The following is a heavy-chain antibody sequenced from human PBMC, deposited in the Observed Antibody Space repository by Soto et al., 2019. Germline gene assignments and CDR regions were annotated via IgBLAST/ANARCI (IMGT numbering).Heavy chain of an antibody. Sequence: PSETLSLTCTVSGGSISSYYRSWIRQPPGKGLEWIGYIYYSGSTNYNPSLKSRVTISVDTSKNQFSLKLSSVTAADTAVYYCARRGSGGYFDWLFAFDIWGQGTMVTVSS. CDR2: IYYSGST. CDR3: ARRGSGGYFDWLFAFDI. J-gene: IGHJ3*02. V-gene: IGHV4-59*01. CDR1: GGSISSYY. D-gene: IGHD3-9*01.